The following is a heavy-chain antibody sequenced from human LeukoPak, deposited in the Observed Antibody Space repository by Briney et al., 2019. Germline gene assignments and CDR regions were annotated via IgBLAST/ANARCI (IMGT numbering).Heavy chain of an antibody. Sequence: GGSLRLSCAASGFTFSSYGMHWVRQAPGKGLEWVSLIWYDGNNKYYADSVKGRFITSRDNSKDTLFLQMNSLRVEDTAVYYCARRIAAAGFDYWGQGTLVTVSS. CDR3: ARRIAAAGFDY. CDR2: IWYDGNNK. V-gene: IGHV3-33*01. CDR1: GFTFSSYG. D-gene: IGHD6-13*01. J-gene: IGHJ4*02.